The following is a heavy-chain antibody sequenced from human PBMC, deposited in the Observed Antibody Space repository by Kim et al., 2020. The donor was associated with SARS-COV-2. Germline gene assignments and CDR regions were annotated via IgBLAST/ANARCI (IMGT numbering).Heavy chain of an antibody. CDR1: GFSVSRNY. J-gene: IGHJ6*02. V-gene: IGHV3-53*01. D-gene: IGHD5-18*01. CDR3: ATSPDHTGMTKDFSDYGMDV. Sequence: GGSLRLSCAASGFSVSRNYMSWVRQAPRKGLEWVSLVYSGGSTYFADSVKGRFTISRDTSKNTLYLQMNNLRNEDTAVYYCATSPDHTGMTKDFSDYGMDVWGQGTTVTVSS. CDR2: VYSGGST.